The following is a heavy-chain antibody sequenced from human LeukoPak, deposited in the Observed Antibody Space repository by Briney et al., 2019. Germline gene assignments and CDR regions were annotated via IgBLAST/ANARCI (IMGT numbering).Heavy chain of an antibody. D-gene: IGHD3-16*01. CDR2: ISYDGSNK. CDR3: AKDGDGMDV. V-gene: IGHV3-30*18. J-gene: IGHJ6*02. Sequence: GGSLRLSCAASGFTFSDEGMHWVRQAPGKGLEWVAVISYDGSNKYYADSVKGRFTISRDNSKNTLYLQMNSLRAEDTAVYYCAKDGDGMDVWGQGTTVTVSS. CDR1: GFTFSDEG.